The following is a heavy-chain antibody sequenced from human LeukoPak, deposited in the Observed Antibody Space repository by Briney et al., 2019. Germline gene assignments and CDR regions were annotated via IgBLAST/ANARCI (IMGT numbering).Heavy chain of an antibody. D-gene: IGHD3-16*01. CDR3: VRGLDS. Sequence: PGGPLRLPCAASGFTFSSDWMHWGRHAPGKGRVCVSYITGDVSSTNYADSVGGRFTISRDNAKKTLYLQMNSLRDEDTAVYYCVRGLDSWGLGTLFTVPS. CDR1: GFTFSSDW. CDR2: ITGDVSST. J-gene: IGHJ5*01. V-gene: IGHV3-74*01.